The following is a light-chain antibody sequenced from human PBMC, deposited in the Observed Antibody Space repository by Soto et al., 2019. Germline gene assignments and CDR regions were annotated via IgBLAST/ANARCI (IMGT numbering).Light chain of an antibody. CDR3: QQYNNDASWT. CDR2: KAS. V-gene: IGKV1-5*03. CDR1: QSISAW. Sequence: DIQMTQSPSTLSASIGDRVTITCRASQSISAWLAWYQQKPGKAPKFLIYKASTLESGVPSRFSGSGSGTEFTLTISSLQPDDFATYYCQQYNNDASWTFGQGTRVQIK. J-gene: IGKJ1*01.